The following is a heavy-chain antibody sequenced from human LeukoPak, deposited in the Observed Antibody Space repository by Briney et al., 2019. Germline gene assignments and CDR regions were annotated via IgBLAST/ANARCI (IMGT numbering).Heavy chain of an antibody. CDR1: GFTFSDYY. J-gene: IGHJ4*02. CDR2: ISSSSSNR. CDR3: ARAQYYLDS. Sequence: GGSLRLSCAASGFTFSDYYMSWIRQAPGKGLEWVSYISSSSSNRNYADSVKGRFTISRNNAKNSLYLQMNSLRAEDTAVYYCARAQYYLDSWGQGTLVTVSS. V-gene: IGHV3-11*06.